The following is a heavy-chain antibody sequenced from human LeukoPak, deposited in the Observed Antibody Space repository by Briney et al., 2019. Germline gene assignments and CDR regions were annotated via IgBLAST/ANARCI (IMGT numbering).Heavy chain of an antibody. CDR2: ISSSSSYI. D-gene: IGHD4-17*01. J-gene: IGHJ6*02. V-gene: IGHV3-21*01. CDR1: GFTFSSYS. Sequence: PGGSLRLSCAASGFTFSSYSMNWVRQAPGKGLEWVSSISSSSSYIYYADSVKGRFTISRDNAKNSLYLQMNSLRAEDTAVYYCAREAWTVTKRYYYGMDVWGQGTTVTVSS. CDR3: AREAWTVTKRYYYGMDV.